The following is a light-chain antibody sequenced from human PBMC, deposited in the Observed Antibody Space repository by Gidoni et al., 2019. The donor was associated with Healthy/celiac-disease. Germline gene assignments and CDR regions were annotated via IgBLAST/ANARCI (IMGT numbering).Light chain of an antibody. V-gene: IGKV3-20*01. CDR2: GAS. CDR3: QQYGSSPPWT. J-gene: IGKJ1*01. Sequence: ESVLTQAPGTLSLSPGERATLSCRASQSVSSRYLAWYQQKPGQAPRLLIYGASSRATGIPDRFSGSGSGTDFTLTISRLAPEDFAVYYCQQYGSSPPWTFGQGTKVEIK. CDR1: QSVSSRY.